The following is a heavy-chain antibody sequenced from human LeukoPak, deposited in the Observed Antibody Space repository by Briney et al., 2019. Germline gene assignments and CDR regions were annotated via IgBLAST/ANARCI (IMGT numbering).Heavy chain of an antibody. Sequence: PGGSLRLSCAVSGVAVSSNYMSWVRQAPGKGLEWVSVIYSGGSTYYADSVKGRFTISRDNSKNTLYLQMNSLRAEDTAVYYCAISSKGRYYGMDVWGQGTTVTVSS. D-gene: IGHD3-9*01. CDR1: GVAVSSNY. CDR3: AISSKGRYYGMDV. V-gene: IGHV3-53*01. CDR2: IYSGGST. J-gene: IGHJ6*02.